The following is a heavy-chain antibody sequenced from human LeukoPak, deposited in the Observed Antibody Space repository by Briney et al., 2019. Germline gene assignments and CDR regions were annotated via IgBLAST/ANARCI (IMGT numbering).Heavy chain of an antibody. CDR1: GYTFTSYD. V-gene: IGHV1-8*01. Sequence: ASVKVSCKASGYTFTSYDFNWVRQATGQRPEWMGWMSPNSGGTGYAQKFQDRVTMTRNTSISTAYMELSSLRSDDTAVYYCARGPPNWGYDYWGPGTLVTVSS. D-gene: IGHD7-27*01. J-gene: IGHJ4*02. CDR3: ARGPPNWGYDY. CDR2: MSPNSGGT.